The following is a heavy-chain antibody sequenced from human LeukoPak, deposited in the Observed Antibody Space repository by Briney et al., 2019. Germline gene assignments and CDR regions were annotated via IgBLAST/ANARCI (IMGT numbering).Heavy chain of an antibody. CDR3: ARDQAYCGGDCYFDF. CDR1: GGSISSSSYY. J-gene: IGHJ4*02. V-gene: IGHV4-39*02. CDR2: IYYSGST. Sequence: SETLSLTCTVSGGSISSSSYYWGWIRQPPGKGLEWIGSIYYSGSTYYNPSLKSRVTISVDTSKNQFSLKLSSVTAADTAVYYCARDQAYCGGDCYFDFWGQGTLVTVSS. D-gene: IGHD2-21*02.